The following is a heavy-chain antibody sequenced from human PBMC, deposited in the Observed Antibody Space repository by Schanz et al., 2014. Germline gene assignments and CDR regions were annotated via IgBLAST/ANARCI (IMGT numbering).Heavy chain of an antibody. D-gene: IGHD3-10*01. CDR3: VSSGSYSSYAF. J-gene: IGHJ4*02. CDR2: IKKDGSEK. CDR1: GFTFSGFW. Sequence: EVQLLESGGGLVQPGGSLRLSCAASGFTFSGFWMTWVRQAPGKGLEWVANIKKDGSEKYYVDSVKGRFTISRDNAKNSLFLQMNSLRPEDTAVYHCVSSGSYSSYAFWGQGTLVTVSS. V-gene: IGHV3-7*01.